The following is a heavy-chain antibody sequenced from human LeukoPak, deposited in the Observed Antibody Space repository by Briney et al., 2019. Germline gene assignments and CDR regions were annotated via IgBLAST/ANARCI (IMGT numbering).Heavy chain of an antibody. D-gene: IGHD4-17*01. J-gene: IGHJ3*02. CDR2: ISSSSSYI. CDR1: GFTFSSYS. Sequence: GGSLRLSCAASGFTFSSYSMNWVRQAPGKGLEWVSSISSSSSYIYYADSVKGRFTISRDNAKNSLYLQMNSLRAEDTAVYYCAGDYGDHDAFDIWGQGTMVTVSS. CDR3: AGDYGDHDAFDI. V-gene: IGHV3-21*01.